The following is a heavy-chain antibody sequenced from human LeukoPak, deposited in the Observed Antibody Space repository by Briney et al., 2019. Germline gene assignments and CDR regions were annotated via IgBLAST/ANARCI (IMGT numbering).Heavy chain of an antibody. D-gene: IGHD5-12*01. J-gene: IGHJ2*01. CDR2: ISSSRSYI. V-gene: IGHV3-21*01. CDR3: ARDPYSGYANWYFDL. Sequence: GGSLRLSCAASGFTFSSYSMNWVRQAPGKGLEWVSSISSSRSYIYYADSVKGRFTISRDNAKNSLYLQMNSLRAEDTAVYYCARDPYSGYANWYFDLWGRGTLVTVSS. CDR1: GFTFSSYS.